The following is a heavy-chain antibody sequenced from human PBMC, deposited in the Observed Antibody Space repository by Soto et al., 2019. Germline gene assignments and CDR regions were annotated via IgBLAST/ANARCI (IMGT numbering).Heavy chain of an antibody. V-gene: IGHV3-21*04. CDR3: ARDRGDGYLSFDY. CDR2: ISSSSSYI. D-gene: IGHD3-10*01. CDR1: GFTFSSYS. Sequence: LRLSCAASGFTFSSYSMNWVRQAPGKGLEWVSSISSSSSYIYYADSVKGRFTISRDNAKNSLYLQMNSLRAEDTAVYYCARDRGDGYLSFDYWGQGTLVTVSS. J-gene: IGHJ4*02.